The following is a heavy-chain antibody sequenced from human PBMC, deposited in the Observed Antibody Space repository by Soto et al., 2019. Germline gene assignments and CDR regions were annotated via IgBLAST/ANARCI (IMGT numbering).Heavy chain of an antibody. Sequence: SETLSLTCAVYGGSFSGYYWSWIRQPPGKGLEWIGEINHSGSTNYNPSLKSRVTISVDTSKNQFSLKLSSVTAADTAVYYCARDIVVVPAAMPVPEGKKPTKYNWFDPSGQGTLVTVSS. CDR3: ARDIVVVPAAMPVPEGKKPTKYNWFDP. CDR2: INHSGST. V-gene: IGHV4-34*01. CDR1: GGSFSGYY. J-gene: IGHJ5*02. D-gene: IGHD2-2*01.